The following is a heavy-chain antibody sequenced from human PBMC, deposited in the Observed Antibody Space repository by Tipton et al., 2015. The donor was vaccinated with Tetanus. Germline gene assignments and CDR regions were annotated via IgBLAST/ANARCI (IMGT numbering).Heavy chain of an antibody. D-gene: IGHD3/OR15-3a*01. CDR2: ISPFNENV. J-gene: IGHJ5*02. CDR1: GYTFTHYG. Sequence: QMQLVQSGAEVKKPGASVKVSCKASGYTFTHYGVNWVRQAPGQGLKWMGWISPFNENVNYAEKFQGRLTMTTDRSTATVYMDLRGLRSDDTAVYYCAKGRGLGPHEYFEHWGQGTLVTVSS. V-gene: IGHV1-18*01. CDR3: AKGRGLGPHEYFEH.